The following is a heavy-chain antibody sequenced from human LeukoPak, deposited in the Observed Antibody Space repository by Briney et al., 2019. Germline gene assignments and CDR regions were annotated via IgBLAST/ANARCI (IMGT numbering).Heavy chain of an antibody. CDR2: ISAYNGNT. CDR3: ARADSSGYYRRSTPYYFDY. D-gene: IGHD3-22*01. CDR1: GYTFTSYG. V-gene: IGHV1-18*01. Sequence: ASVKVSCKASGYTFTSYGISWVRQAPGQGLEWMGWISAYNGNTNYAQKLQGRVTMTTDTSTSTAYMELSSLGSEDTAVYYCARADSSGYYRRSTPYYFDYWGQGTLVTVSS. J-gene: IGHJ4*02.